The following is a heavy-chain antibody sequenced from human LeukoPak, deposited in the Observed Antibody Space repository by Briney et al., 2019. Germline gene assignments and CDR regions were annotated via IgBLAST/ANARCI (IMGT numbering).Heavy chain of an antibody. CDR1: GGTFSSYA. V-gene: IGHV1-69*05. Sequence: SVKVSCKASGGTFSSYAISWVRQAPGQGLEWMGRIIPIFGTANYAQKFQGRVTITTDESTSTAYMELSRLRSDDTAVYYCARDIVVVPAAAYYFDYWGQGTLVTVSS. D-gene: IGHD2-2*01. J-gene: IGHJ4*02. CDR3: ARDIVVVPAAAYYFDY. CDR2: IIPIFGTA.